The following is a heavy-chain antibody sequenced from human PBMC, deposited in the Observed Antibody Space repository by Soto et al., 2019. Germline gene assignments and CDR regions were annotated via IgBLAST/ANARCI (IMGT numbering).Heavy chain of an antibody. V-gene: IGHV4-59*01. CDR1: GGSISSYY. J-gene: IGHJ6*03. CDR2: IYYSGST. D-gene: IGHD3-3*01. Sequence: PSETLSLTCTVSGGSISSYYWSWIRQPPGKGLEWIGYIYYSGSTNYSPSLKSRVTISVDTSKNQFSLKLSSVTAADTAVYYCARVRSGYYSPYYYHYYMDGWGKGTTVTVSS. CDR3: ARVRSGYYSPYYYHYYMDG.